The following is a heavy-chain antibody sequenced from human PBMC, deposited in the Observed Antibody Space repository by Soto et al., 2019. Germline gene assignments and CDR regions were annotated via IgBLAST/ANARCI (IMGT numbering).Heavy chain of an antibody. CDR3: AKKTTTVAQPRIFDY. CDR2: IDTIGGGT. Sequence: EVQLLESGGGLVQPGGSLRLSCVVSGFTFSSYAMYWVRQAPGKGLEWVSSIDTIGGGTYYADSVKGRFTISRDNSKNTLYLQLNSLRTDDTAVYYCAKKTTTVAQPRIFDYWGQGTLVTVSS. V-gene: IGHV3-23*01. J-gene: IGHJ4*02. D-gene: IGHD4-17*01. CDR1: GFTFSSYA.